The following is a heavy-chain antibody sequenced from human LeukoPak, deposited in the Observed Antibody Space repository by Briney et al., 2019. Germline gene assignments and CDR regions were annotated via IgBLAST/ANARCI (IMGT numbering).Heavy chain of an antibody. CDR2: ISSSSSYI. CDR1: GFTVSSNY. Sequence: GGSLRLSCAASGFTVSSNYMSWVRQAPGKGLEWVSSISSSSSYIYYADSVKGRFTISRDNAKNSLYLQMNSLRAEDTAVYYCACSGYSSGWPLGYWGQGTLVTVSS. D-gene: IGHD6-19*01. CDR3: ACSGYSSGWPLGY. J-gene: IGHJ4*02. V-gene: IGHV3-21*01.